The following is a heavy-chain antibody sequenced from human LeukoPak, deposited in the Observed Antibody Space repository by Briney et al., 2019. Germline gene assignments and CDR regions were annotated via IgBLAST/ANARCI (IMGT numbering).Heavy chain of an antibody. CDR2: IYYSGST. CDR1: GGSISSYY. CDR3: ARPSITMVRGVITGGTIDY. Sequence: SETLSLTCTVSGGSISSYYWSWIRQPPGKGLEWIGYIYYSGSTNYNPSLKSRVTISVDTSKNQFSLKLSSVTAADTAVYYCARPSITMVRGVITGGTIDYWGQGTLVTVSS. D-gene: IGHD3-10*01. J-gene: IGHJ4*02. V-gene: IGHV4-59*12.